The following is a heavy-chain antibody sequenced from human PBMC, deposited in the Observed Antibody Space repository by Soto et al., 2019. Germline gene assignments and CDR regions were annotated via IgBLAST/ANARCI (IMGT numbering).Heavy chain of an antibody. Sequence: QVQLVESGGGVVQPGRSLRLSCAASGFTFSSYGMHWVHQAPGKGLEWVAVIWYDGSNKYYADSVKGRFTISRDNSKNTLYLQMNSLRAEDTAVYYCARDQVFWSGYRSGLGYWGQGTLVTVSS. V-gene: IGHV3-33*01. J-gene: IGHJ4*02. D-gene: IGHD3-3*01. CDR1: GFTFSSYG. CDR2: IWYDGSNK. CDR3: ARDQVFWSGYRSGLGY.